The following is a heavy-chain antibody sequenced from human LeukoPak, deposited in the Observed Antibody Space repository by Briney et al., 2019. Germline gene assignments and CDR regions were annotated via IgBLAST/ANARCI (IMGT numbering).Heavy chain of an antibody. J-gene: IGHJ5*02. CDR2: IKQDGSAQ. CDR3: TRLQIAVAGPNWFDP. CDR1: KFTFSSYW. Sequence: GGSLRLSCAASKFTFSSYWMSWVRQAPGKGLEWVANIKQDGSAQFYMDSLKGRFSVSRDNAKNSLYLQMNGLRVEDTAVYYCTRLQIAVAGPNWFDPWGQGTLVTVSS. V-gene: IGHV3-7*01. D-gene: IGHD6-19*01.